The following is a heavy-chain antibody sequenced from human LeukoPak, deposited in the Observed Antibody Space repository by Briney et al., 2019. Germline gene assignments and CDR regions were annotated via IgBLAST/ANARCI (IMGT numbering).Heavy chain of an antibody. CDR2: IYSGGST. V-gene: IGHV3-66*01. D-gene: IGHD3-10*01. CDR3: ATKGPYYYGSELNFQH. Sequence: GGSLRLSCAASGFTVSSNYMSWVRQAPGKGLEWVSVIYSGGSTYYADSVKGRLTICRDNSKNTLNLQINSQRADDTAVYYCATKGPYYYGSELNFQHWGQGTLVTVSS. J-gene: IGHJ1*01. CDR1: GFTVSSNY.